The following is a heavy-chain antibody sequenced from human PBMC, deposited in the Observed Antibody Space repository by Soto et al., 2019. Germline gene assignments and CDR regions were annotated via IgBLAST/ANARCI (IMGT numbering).Heavy chain of an antibody. CDR3: ARDGEISSFDY. V-gene: IGHV4-4*02. CDR1: GHSISSSYW. D-gene: IGHD3-10*01. CDR2: VYHSGRT. J-gene: IGHJ4*02. Sequence: QVQLQESGPGLVKPSGTLSLTCAVSGHSISSSYWWRWVRQPPGEGLEWIGEVYHSGRTNYNPSLKSRFTISLDKSKNQFSLKLSSVTAADTAVYYCARDGEISSFDYWGQGTLVTVSS.